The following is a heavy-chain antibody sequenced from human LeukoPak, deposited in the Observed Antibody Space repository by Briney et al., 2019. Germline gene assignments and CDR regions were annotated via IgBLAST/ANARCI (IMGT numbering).Heavy chain of an antibody. Sequence: PWGSLRLSCVASGYPFSSYSMNWIRQAPGKGLEWVSYISVSGGVRSYADSVKGRFTISRDDARNSLYLQMNSLKDGDTAVYYCARDRGYFYDQLDYWGQGTLVTVSS. V-gene: IGHV3-48*02. D-gene: IGHD2/OR15-2a*01. CDR3: ARDRGYFYDQLDY. CDR2: ISVSGGVR. J-gene: IGHJ4*02. CDR1: GYPFSSYS.